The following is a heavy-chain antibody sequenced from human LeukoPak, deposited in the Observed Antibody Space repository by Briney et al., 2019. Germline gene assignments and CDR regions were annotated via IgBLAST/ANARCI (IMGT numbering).Heavy chain of an antibody. CDR1: GGTFSSYA. CDR2: IIPIFGTA. V-gene: IGHV1-69*05. D-gene: IGHD4-11*01. CDR3: ARGAETVTTVKADYCYYMDV. J-gene: IGHJ6*03. Sequence: SVKVSCKASGGTFSSYAISWVRQAPGQGLEWMGGIIPIFGTANYAQKFQGRVTITTDESTSTAYMELSSLRSEDTAVYYCARGAETVTTVKADYCYYMDVWGKGTTVTVSS.